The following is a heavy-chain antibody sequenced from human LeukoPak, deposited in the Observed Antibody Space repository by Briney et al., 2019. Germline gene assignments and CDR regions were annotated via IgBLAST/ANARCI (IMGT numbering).Heavy chain of an antibody. CDR3: ARVGLTGYYYYYGMDV. J-gene: IGHJ6*02. CDR2: IYYSGST. D-gene: IGHD3-9*01. Sequence: TSETLSLTCTVSGGSISSGGYYWSWIRQHPGKGLEWIGYIYYSGSTYYNPSLKSRVTISVDTSKNQFSLKLSSVTAADTAVYYCARVGLTGYYYYYGMDVWGQGTTVTVSS. V-gene: IGHV4-30-4*08. CDR1: GGSISSGGYY.